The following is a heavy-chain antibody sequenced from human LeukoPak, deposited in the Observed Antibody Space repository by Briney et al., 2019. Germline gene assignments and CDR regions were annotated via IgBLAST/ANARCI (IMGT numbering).Heavy chain of an antibody. Sequence: PSQTLSLTCTVSGGSISSGDYYWSWIRQHPGKGLEWIGYIYYSGSTYYNPSLKSRISISVDTSKNQFSLKLSSVTAADTAVYYCARAHEEQRLIWFDCWGQGTLVTVSS. CDR1: GGSISSGDYY. CDR3: ARAHEEQRLIWFDC. D-gene: IGHD6-25*01. CDR2: IYYSGST. J-gene: IGHJ4*02. V-gene: IGHV4-31*03.